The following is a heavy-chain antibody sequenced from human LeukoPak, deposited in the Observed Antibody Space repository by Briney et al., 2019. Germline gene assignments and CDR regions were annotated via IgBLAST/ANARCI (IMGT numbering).Heavy chain of an antibody. Sequence: GGSLRLSCAASGFTFSSYGMSWVRQAPGKGLEWVSAISGSGGSTYYADSVKGRFTISRDNSRNTLYLQMNSLRAEDTAVYYCAKGQLGIQSSKWFDPWGQGTLVTVSS. D-gene: IGHD7-27*01. CDR1: GFTFSSYG. CDR2: ISGSGGST. V-gene: IGHV3-23*01. CDR3: AKGQLGIQSSKWFDP. J-gene: IGHJ5*02.